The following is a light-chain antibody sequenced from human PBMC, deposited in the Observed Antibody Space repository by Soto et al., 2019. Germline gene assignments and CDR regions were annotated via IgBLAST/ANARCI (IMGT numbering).Light chain of an antibody. J-gene: IGKJ5*01. CDR1: QSLVHSDGIAY. Sequence: DVVMTLSPLSLPVTLGQPASISCRSNQSLVHSDGIAYFSWFQQRAGRSPRRXIYKVSNRDSGVPARFRGSGSGTDFALKISRVEAEDVGVYYCMQGTHWPITFGQGTRLEIK. CDR3: MQGTHWPIT. V-gene: IGKV2-30*02. CDR2: KVS.